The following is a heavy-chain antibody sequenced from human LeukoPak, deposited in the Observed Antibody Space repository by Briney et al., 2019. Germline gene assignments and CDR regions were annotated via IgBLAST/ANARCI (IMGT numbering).Heavy chain of an antibody. CDR2: IKYDGSEK. V-gene: IGHV3-7*01. CDR3: ATYSTINAREFQY. J-gene: IGHJ1*01. Sequence: PGGSLRLFREASGFTFSNYWMSWVRQAPGKGLEWVANIKYDGSEKYYADSVTGRFTISRDNGKNSLYVQMNSLTVEDTAVYYCATYSTINAREFQYWGQGTLVTVSS. D-gene: IGHD4-11*01. CDR1: GFTFSNYW.